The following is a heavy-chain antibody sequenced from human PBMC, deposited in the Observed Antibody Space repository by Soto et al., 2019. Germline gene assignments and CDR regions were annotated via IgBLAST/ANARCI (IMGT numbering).Heavy chain of an antibody. CDR1: GGSFSGYY. Sequence: SETLSLTCAVYGGSFSGYYWRGTRHPPGNGLEWIGEINPRGSTSYYPSLKSRFTISVDSSKYHFPLKLISVTAADTAVYYCASIGRIRSIEGAGTFYYYGLDVWGHGTTVTVSS. J-gene: IGHJ6*02. V-gene: IGHV4-34*01. CDR3: ASIGRIRSIEGAGTFYYYGLDV. CDR2: INPRGST. D-gene: IGHD6-19*01.